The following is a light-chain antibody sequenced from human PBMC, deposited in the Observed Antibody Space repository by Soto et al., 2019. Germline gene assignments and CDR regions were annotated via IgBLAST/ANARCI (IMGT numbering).Light chain of an antibody. CDR1: SSDVGGYNY. CDR2: DVS. CDR3: SSYTDSSPFV. J-gene: IGLJ1*01. Sequence: QSVLTQPASVSGSPGQSITISCTGTSSDVGGYNYVSWYQQHPGKAPKLMIYDVSNWPSGVSNRFSGSKSGNTASLTISGLQAEDEADYYCSSYTDSSPFVFG. V-gene: IGLV2-14*01.